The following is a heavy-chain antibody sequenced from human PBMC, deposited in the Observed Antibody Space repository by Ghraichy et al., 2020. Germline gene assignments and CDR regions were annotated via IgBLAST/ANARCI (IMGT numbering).Heavy chain of an antibody. V-gene: IGHV3-11*06. CDR1: GFSFSDYY. D-gene: IGHD1-1*01. Sequence: LSLTCAASGFSFSDYYMTWIRQAPGKGPEWVAYISGSSSFTNYADSVKGQFTISRDNVKKSLFLQMNSLRAEDTAVYYCARNEYNYTYNPYDYWGQGTLVAVSS. CDR2: ISGSSSFT. CDR3: ARNEYNYTYNPYDY. J-gene: IGHJ4*02.